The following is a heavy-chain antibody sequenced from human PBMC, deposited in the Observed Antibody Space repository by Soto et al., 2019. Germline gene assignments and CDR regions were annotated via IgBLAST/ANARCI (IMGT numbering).Heavy chain of an antibody. CDR3: ARVIPIDGYNTFDP. V-gene: IGHV3-7*01. CDR1: GFTFSSYW. Sequence: GGSLRLSCAASGFTFSSYWTSWVRQAPGKGLEWVANIKQDGSEKYYVDSAKGRFTISRDNAKNSLYLQMNSLRAEDTAVYYCARVIPIDGYNTFDPWGQGTLVTVSS. J-gene: IGHJ5*02. CDR2: IKQDGSEK. D-gene: IGHD2-2*01.